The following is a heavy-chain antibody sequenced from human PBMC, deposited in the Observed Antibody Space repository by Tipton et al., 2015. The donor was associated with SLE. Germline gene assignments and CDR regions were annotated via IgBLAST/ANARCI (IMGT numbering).Heavy chain of an antibody. D-gene: IGHD4-17*01. CDR2: IHHSGST. CDR3: AKDYNHDNADYN. V-gene: IGHV4-39*07. CDR1: GGSITSNGVH. Sequence: TLSLTCSVAGGSITSNGVHWAWFRQPPGKGLEWIGEIHHSGSTNSNPSLKSRVTISVDKSKNQFSLKLSSVTVADTAVYYCAKDYNHDNADYNWGQGTLVIVSS. J-gene: IGHJ4*02.